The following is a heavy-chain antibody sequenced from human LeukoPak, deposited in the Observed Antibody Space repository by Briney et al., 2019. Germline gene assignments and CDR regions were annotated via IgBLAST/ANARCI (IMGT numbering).Heavy chain of an antibody. J-gene: IGHJ4*02. CDR2: ISSSGSTI. V-gene: IGHV3-11*04. CDR3: ARGPSYSSSTFHFDY. CDR1: GFTFSDYY. D-gene: IGHD6-6*01. Sequence: PGGSLRLSCAASGFTFSDYYMSWIRQAPGKGLEWVSYISSSGSTIYYADSVKGRFTISRDNAKNSPYLQMNSLRAEDTAVYYCARGPSYSSSTFHFDYWGQGTLVTVSS.